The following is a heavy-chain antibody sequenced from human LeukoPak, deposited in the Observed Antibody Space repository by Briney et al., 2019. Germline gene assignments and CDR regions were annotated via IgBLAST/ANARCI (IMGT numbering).Heavy chain of an antibody. CDR2: FDPEDGET. CDR1: GYTLTELP. D-gene: IGHD3-10*01. CDR3: ATGYYGSGSPDY. Sequence: ASVKVSCKVSGYTLTELPMHWVRQAPGKGLEWMGGFDPEDGETIYAQKFQGRVTMTEDTSTDTAYMELSSLRSEDTAVYYCATGYYGSGSPDYWGQGTLVTVSS. J-gene: IGHJ4*02. V-gene: IGHV1-24*01.